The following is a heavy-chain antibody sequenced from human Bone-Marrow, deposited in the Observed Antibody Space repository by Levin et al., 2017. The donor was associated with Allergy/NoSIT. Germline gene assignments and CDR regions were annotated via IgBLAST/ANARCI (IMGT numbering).Heavy chain of an antibody. D-gene: IGHD3-16*01. CDR1: GFTFSSYW. CDR3: ASTYSDYVRGTYSLDH. Sequence: GGSLRLFCAASGFTFSSYWMHWVRQTPGKGLVWVSRINNDGTSTNYADSVKGRFTISRDNARNTLYLQMNSLRAEDTAMYYCASTYSDYVRGTYSLDHWGQGTLVTVSS. V-gene: IGHV3-74*01. J-gene: IGHJ4*02. CDR2: INNDGTST.